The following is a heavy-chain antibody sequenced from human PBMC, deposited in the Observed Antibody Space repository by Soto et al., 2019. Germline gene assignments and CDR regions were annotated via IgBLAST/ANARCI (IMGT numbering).Heavy chain of an antibody. Sequence: EVQLVESGGCLVRPGGSVRLSCAASGFAVGSNYMSWVRQAPGKGLEWVSLIYIGGGTHYADSVKGRFTISRDNSKNTLYLQMNSLRAEDTAVYHCTRGFCNSSSCYANWFDPWGQGTLVTVSS. J-gene: IGHJ5*02. CDR3: TRGFCNSSSCYANWFDP. CDR2: IYIGGGT. CDR1: GFAVGSNY. V-gene: IGHV3-66*01. D-gene: IGHD2-2*01.